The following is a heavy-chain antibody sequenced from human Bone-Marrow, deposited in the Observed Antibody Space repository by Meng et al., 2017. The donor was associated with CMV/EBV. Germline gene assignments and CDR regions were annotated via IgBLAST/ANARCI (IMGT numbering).Heavy chain of an antibody. V-gene: IGHV3-66*02. J-gene: IGHJ5*01. CDR2: IYSNDDT. Sequence: GESLKISCTSSGLTFSSDYMSWVRQAPGKGLEWVSIIYSNDDTKYADSVRGRFTISRDNSRNAVYLQMNSLGPKDTAVYYCARAPTITTNYDSWGQGTLVTVSS. CDR1: GLTFSSDY. CDR3: ARAPTITTNYDS. D-gene: IGHD4-17*01.